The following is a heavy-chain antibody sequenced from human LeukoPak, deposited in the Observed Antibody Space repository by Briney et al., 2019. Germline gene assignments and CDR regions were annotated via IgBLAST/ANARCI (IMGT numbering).Heavy chain of an antibody. Sequence: SETLSLTCAVYGGSFSGYYWSWIRQPPGKGLEWIGEINHSGSTNYNPSLKSRVTISVDTSKNQFSLKLSSVTAADTAVYYCARLAEDGFDPWGQGTLVTVSS. J-gene: IGHJ5*02. CDR1: GGSFSGYY. CDR2: INHSGST. V-gene: IGHV4-34*01. CDR3: ARLAEDGFDP.